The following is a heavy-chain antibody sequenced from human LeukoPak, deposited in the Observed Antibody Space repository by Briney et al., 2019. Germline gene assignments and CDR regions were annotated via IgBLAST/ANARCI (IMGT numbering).Heavy chain of an antibody. V-gene: IGHV4-4*07. J-gene: IGHJ4*02. Sequence: PSETLSLTCTVSGGSISSYYWSWIRQPAGKGLEWIGRIYTSGSTNYNPSLKSRVTMSVDTSKNQFSLKLSSVTAADTAVYYCARRWTYYYDSSGYYYVSYFDYWGQGTLVTVSS. CDR1: GGSISSYY. CDR3: ARRWTYYYDSSGYYYVSYFDY. CDR2: IYTSGST. D-gene: IGHD3-22*01.